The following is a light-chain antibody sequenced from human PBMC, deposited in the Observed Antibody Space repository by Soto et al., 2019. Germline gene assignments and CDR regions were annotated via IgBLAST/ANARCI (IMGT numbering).Light chain of an antibody. CDR1: SSDVGGYNY. V-gene: IGLV2-8*01. Sequence: ALTQPPSASGSLGQSVTISCTGTSSDVGGYNYVSWYQQHPGKAPKLMIYEVSKRPSGVPDRFSGSKSDNTASLTVSGLQAEDEADYYCSSYAGSNNLVFGGGTKLTVL. CDR3: SSYAGSNNLV. J-gene: IGLJ2*01. CDR2: EVS.